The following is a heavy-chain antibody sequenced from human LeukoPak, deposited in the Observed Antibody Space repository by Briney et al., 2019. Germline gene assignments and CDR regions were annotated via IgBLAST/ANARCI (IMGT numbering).Heavy chain of an antibody. V-gene: IGHV4-59*02. J-gene: IGHJ5*02. CDR2: SYYRGST. CDR3: ATFYSSARNEGWFDP. CDR1: GGSVNNYY. Sequence: PSETLSLTCSVSGGSVNNYYWSWIRQPPGKGLEWIGYSYYRGSTKYNPSLKSRVTISVDMSQNHFSLNLRSVTAADTAVYYCATFYSSARNEGWFDPWGQGTLVTVSS. D-gene: IGHD6-19*01.